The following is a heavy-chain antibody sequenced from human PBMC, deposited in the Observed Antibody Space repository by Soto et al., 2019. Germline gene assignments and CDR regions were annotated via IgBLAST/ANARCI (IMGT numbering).Heavy chain of an antibody. CDR2: INHSGST. CDR1: GGSFSGYY. V-gene: IGHV4-34*01. CDR3: ARGLGVVVPAPGYMDV. J-gene: IGHJ6*03. Sequence: QVQLQQWGAGLLKPSETLSLTCAVYGGSFSGYYWSWIRQPPGKGLEWIGEINHSGSTNYNPSLKSRVTRSVDTSKNQFSLKLSSVTAADTAGYYCARGLGVVVPAPGYMDVWGKGTTVTVSS. D-gene: IGHD2-2*01.